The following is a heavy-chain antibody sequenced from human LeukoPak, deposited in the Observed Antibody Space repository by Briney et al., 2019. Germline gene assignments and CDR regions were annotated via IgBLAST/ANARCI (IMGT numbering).Heavy chain of an antibody. Sequence: GGSLRLSCAASGFTFSSYAMHWVRQAPGKGLEWVAVISYDGSNKYYADSVKGRFTISRDNSENTLYLQMNSLRAEDTAVYYCARGLGDYFDYWGQGTLVTVSS. V-gene: IGHV3-30-3*01. CDR1: GFTFSSYA. CDR3: ARGLGDYFDY. CDR2: ISYDGSNK. D-gene: IGHD2-15*01. J-gene: IGHJ4*02.